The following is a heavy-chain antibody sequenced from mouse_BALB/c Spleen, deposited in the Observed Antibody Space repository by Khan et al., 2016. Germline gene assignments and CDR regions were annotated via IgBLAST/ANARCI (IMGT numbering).Heavy chain of an antibody. CDR3: ARELLPNYFDY. D-gene: IGHD1-1*01. CDR1: GFNIKDTY. Sequence: VRLQQSGAELVKPGASVKLSCTASGFNIKDTYMHWVKQRPEQGLEWIGRIDPANGNTKYDPKFQGKATITADTSSNTAYLQLSSLTPEDTAVYYSARELLPNYFDYWGQGTTLTVSS. J-gene: IGHJ2*01. CDR2: IDPANGNT. V-gene: IGHV14-3*02.